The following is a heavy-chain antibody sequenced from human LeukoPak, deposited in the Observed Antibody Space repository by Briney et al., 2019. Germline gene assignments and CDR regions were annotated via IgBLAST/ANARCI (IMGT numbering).Heavy chain of an antibody. D-gene: IGHD2-15*01. CDR3: ARGRGGD. CDR1: GGGGNIKN. V-gene: IGHV3-53*01. CDR2: ISTEGLT. Sequence: GGSLRLSCVDPGGGGNIKNKGWVRQAPGKGLEWVSLISTEGLTYYADSVKGRFTISRDNSKNSLYLQMNSLRAEDTAFYYCARGRGGDWGQGTLVTVSS. J-gene: IGHJ4*02.